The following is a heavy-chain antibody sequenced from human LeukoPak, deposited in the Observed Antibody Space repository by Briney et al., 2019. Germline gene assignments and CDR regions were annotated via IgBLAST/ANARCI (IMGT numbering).Heavy chain of an antibody. CDR2: INANSGGT. CDR3: ARELSGSGTFDH. D-gene: IGHD3-10*01. V-gene: IGHV1-2*02. J-gene: IGHJ4*02. CDR1: GFTFSDYF. Sequence: ASVKVSCKASGFTFSDYFLHWVRQAPGQGLEWMGCINANSGGTTYAQRFQGRVTVTRDTSIGTAYLDLTRLGSDDTAVYYCARELSGSGTFDHWGQGALLTVSS.